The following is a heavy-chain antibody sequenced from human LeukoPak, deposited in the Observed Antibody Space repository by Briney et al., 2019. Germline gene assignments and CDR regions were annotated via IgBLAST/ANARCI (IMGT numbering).Heavy chain of an antibody. V-gene: IGHV3-30*02. CDR3: ARVDPYYYGSGSSLRVYFDY. D-gene: IGHD3-10*01. Sequence: SGGSLRLSCAASGFTFSSYGMHWVRQAPGKGLEWVAFIRYDGSNKYYADSVKGRFTISRDNAKKSLYLQMNSLRSDDTAVYYCARVDPYYYGSGSSLRVYFDYWGQGTLVTVSS. CDR1: GFTFSSYG. CDR2: IRYDGSNK. J-gene: IGHJ4*02.